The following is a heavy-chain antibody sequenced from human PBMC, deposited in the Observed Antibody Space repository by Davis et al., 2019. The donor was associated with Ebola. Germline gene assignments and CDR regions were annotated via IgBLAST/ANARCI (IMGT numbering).Heavy chain of an antibody. Sequence: GESLKISCKASGYTFSTYWIAWVRQMPGKGLEWMGIIYPGDSDTRYSPSFEGQVSISVDKSVSTAYLQWNSLKASDHGIYFCARHKGFSSGELDPWGQGTLVTVSP. CDR2: IYPGDSDT. CDR3: ARHKGFSSGELDP. V-gene: IGHV5-51*01. J-gene: IGHJ5*02. D-gene: IGHD3-22*01. CDR1: GYTFSTYW.